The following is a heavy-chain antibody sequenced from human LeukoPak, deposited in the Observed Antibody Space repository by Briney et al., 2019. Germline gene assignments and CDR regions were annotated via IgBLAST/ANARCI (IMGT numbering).Heavy chain of an antibody. J-gene: IGHJ4*02. CDR3: ARVRAYCSGGSCYSIFDY. Sequence: ASVKVSCKASGYTFTSYYMHWVRQAPGQGLEWMGIINPSGGSTSYAQKFQGRVTMTRDTSISTAYMELSRLRSDDTAVYYCARVRAYCSGGSCYSIFDYWGQGTLVTVSS. D-gene: IGHD2-15*01. CDR1: GYTFTSYY. CDR2: INPSGGST. V-gene: IGHV1-46*01.